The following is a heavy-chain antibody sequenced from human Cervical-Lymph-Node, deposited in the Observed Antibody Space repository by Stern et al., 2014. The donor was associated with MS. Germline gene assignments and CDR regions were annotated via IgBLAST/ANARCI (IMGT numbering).Heavy chain of an antibody. CDR1: GFSFGSSG. Sequence: VQLVESGGGVVQPGRSLRLSCAASGFSFGSSGLHWVRQAPGKGLEWVSLSSSDGRKKYYADSVKGRFIISRDNSKNTVYLQMNSLRVEDTAVYYCAKDLGGRASWGQGTLVTVSS. CDR2: SSSDGRKK. V-gene: IGHV3-30*18. J-gene: IGHJ5*02. CDR3: AKDLGGRAS. D-gene: IGHD1-26*01.